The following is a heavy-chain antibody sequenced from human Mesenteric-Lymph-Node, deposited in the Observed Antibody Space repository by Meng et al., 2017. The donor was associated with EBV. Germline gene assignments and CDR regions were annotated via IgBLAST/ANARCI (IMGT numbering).Heavy chain of an antibody. CDR2: INTNTGNP. D-gene: IGHD3-3*01. Sequence: GQWWQPGLELKKPGASVKVSCKASGYAFTTYSKDWVRQAPGQGLEWMGWINTNTGNPTYAQDFTGRFVFSLDTSVSTAYLQISSLQAEDTAVYYCARGDTELYGTFDPWGQGTLVTVSS. CDR1: GYAFTTYS. V-gene: IGHV7-4-1*02. J-gene: IGHJ5*02. CDR3: ARGDTELYGTFDP.